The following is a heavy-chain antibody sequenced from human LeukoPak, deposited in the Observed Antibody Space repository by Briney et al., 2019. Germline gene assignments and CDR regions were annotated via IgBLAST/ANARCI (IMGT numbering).Heavy chain of an antibody. J-gene: IGHJ2*01. Sequence: PSETLSLTCTVSGGSISSGGYYWSWIRQHPGKGPEWIGYIYYSGSTYYNPSLKSRVTISVDTSKNQFSLKLSSVTAADTAVYYCARGDSSGYYRYWYFDLWGRGTLVTVSP. CDR2: IYYSGST. V-gene: IGHV4-31*03. CDR1: GGSISSGGYY. CDR3: ARGDSSGYYRYWYFDL. D-gene: IGHD3-22*01.